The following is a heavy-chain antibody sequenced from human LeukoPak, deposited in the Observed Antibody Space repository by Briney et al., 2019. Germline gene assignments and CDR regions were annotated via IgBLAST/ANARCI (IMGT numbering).Heavy chain of an antibody. CDR1: GFTFSTYA. Sequence: GGSLRLSCAVSGFTFSTYAMTWVRQAPGKGLEWVSVISGSGDRTFNPDSVRGRFTISRDNSKNTLYLQMSSLRDEDTALYYCARGWAAIPDWGQGTLVTVSS. CDR3: ARGWAAIPD. V-gene: IGHV3-23*01. CDR2: ISGSGDRT. D-gene: IGHD2-21*02. J-gene: IGHJ4*02.